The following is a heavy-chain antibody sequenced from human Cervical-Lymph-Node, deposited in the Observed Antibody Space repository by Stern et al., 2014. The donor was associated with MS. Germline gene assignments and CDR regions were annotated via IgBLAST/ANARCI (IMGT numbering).Heavy chain of an antibody. D-gene: IGHD2-15*01. Sequence: QVQLVQSGAALRKPGASVEVSCEASGYNFIDYYIHWVRQAPGQGLEWVGWINPHTGDTRYAQKFPGRVAMTRDTSINTAYLELNSLTSDDTAFYYCTRGRGTLLYLHWGQGTLITVSS. CDR1: GYNFIDYY. CDR3: TRGRGTLLYLH. V-gene: IGHV1-2*02. J-gene: IGHJ4*02. CDR2: INPHTGDT.